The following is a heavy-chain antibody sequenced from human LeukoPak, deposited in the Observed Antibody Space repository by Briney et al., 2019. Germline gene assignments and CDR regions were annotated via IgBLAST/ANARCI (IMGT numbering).Heavy chain of an antibody. CDR2: IWYDGSNK. Sequence: PGRSLRLSCAASGFTFSSYGKHWVRQAPGKRLEWEAVIWYDGSNKYYADSVKGRFTISRDNSKNTLYLQMNSLRAEDTAVYYCAKQPFRTYYYGSGSYSPPDYWGQGTLVTVSS. CDR1: GFTFSSYG. CDR3: AKQPFRTYYYGSGSYSPPDY. V-gene: IGHV3-33*06. J-gene: IGHJ4*02. D-gene: IGHD3-10*01.